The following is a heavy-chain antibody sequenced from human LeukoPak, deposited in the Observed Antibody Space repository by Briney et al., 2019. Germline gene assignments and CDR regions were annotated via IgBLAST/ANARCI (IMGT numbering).Heavy chain of an antibody. CDR1: GHSVSSGYY. V-gene: IGHV4-38-2*02. J-gene: IGHJ4*02. D-gene: IGHD3-10*01. CDR3: ARVYYHGSGSNFFDY. Sequence: SETLSLTCSVSGHSVSSGYYWGWIRQPPGKGLEWIGSVSHSGRIYYNPSLKSRVTISVDTPKNQFSLRLSSVTAADTAVYYCARVYYHGSGSNFFDYWGQGTLVTVSS. CDR2: VSHSGRI.